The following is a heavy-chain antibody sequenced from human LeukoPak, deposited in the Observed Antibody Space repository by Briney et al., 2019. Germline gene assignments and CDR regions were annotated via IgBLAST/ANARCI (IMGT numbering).Heavy chain of an antibody. V-gene: IGHV3-49*03. J-gene: IGHJ4*02. CDR1: GFTFGDYL. CDR2: ISGGTT. CDR3: SRGSGWLSVY. D-gene: IGHD6-19*01. Sequence: PGGSLRLSCTASGFTFGDYLMSWFRQAPGKGLEWICFISGGTTEYAASVKGRFTISRDDSTSIAYLQMNSLTTEDTAVYYCSRGSGWLSVYWGQGTLVT.